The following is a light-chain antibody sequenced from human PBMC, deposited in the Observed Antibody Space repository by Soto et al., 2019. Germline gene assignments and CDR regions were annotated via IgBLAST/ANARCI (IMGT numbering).Light chain of an antibody. J-gene: IGLJ1*01. CDR3: SSYTSSSTLLYA. V-gene: IGLV2-14*01. CDR1: SSDVGGYNY. Sequence: QSALTQPASVSGSPGQSITISCTGTSSDVGGYNYVSWYQQHPGKAPKLMIYDVSNRPSGVSNRVSGSKSGNTASLTISGLQAEDEADYYYSSYTSSSTLLYAFGTGTKVTVL. CDR2: DVS.